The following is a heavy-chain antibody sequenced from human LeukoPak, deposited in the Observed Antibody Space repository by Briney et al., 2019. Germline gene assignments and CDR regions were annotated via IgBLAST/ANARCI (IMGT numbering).Heavy chain of an antibody. CDR1: GFTFSSYW. Sequence: QTGGSLRLSCAASGFTFSSYWMSWVRQAPGKGLEWVANIKQEGSEKYYVDSVKGRFTISRDNAKNSLYLQMNSLRAEDTAVYYCARDLGGMYYHYYYMDVWGKGTTVTVSS. CDR3: ARDLGGMYYHYYYMDV. CDR2: IKQEGSEK. V-gene: IGHV3-7*01. J-gene: IGHJ6*03. D-gene: IGHD3-10*01.